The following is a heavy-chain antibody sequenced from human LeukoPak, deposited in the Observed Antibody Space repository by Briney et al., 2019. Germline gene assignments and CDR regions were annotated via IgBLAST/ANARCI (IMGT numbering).Heavy chain of an antibody. CDR3: ARYKLGYCSGGSCSRFGYFDY. V-gene: IGHV1-2*02. D-gene: IGHD2-15*01. CDR2: INPNSGGT. CDR1: GYTFTGYY. J-gene: IGHJ4*02. Sequence: ASVKVSCKASGYTFTGYYMHWVRQAPGQGLEWMGWINPNSGGTNYAQKFQGRVTMTRDTSISIAYMELSRLRSDDTAVYYCARYKLGYCSGGSCSRFGYFDYWGQGTLVTVSS.